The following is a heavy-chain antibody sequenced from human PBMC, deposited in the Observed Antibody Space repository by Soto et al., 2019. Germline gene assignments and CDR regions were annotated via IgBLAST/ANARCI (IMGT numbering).Heavy chain of an antibody. J-gene: IGHJ4*02. CDR1: GGSISSSSYY. V-gene: IGHV4-30-4*08. CDR2: IYYSGST. Sequence: PSETLSLTCTVSGGSISSSSYYWGWIRQPPGKGLEWIGYIYYSGSTYYNPSLKSRVTISVDTSKNQFSLKLSSVTAADTAVYYCARGDGSGSYLIFDYWGQGTLVTVSS. CDR3: ARGDGSGSYLIFDY. D-gene: IGHD3-10*01.